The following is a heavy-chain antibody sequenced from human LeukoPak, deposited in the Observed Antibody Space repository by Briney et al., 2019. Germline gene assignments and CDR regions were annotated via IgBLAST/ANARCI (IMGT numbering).Heavy chain of an antibody. CDR3: AKDGLRLVVIKDYFDY. CDR2: INHSGST. J-gene: IGHJ4*02. D-gene: IGHD3-22*01. V-gene: IGHV4-39*07. Sequence: PSETLSLTCTVSGGSISSSSYYWSWIRQPPGKGLEWIGEINHSGSTNYNPSLKSRVTISVDTSKNQFSLKLSSVTAADTAVYYCAKDGLRLVVIKDYFDYWGQGTLVTVSS. CDR1: GGSISSSSYY.